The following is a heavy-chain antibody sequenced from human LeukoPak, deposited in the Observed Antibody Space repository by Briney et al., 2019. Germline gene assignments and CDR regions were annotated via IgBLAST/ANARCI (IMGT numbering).Heavy chain of an antibody. J-gene: IGHJ4*02. V-gene: IGHV3-74*01. D-gene: IGHD3-22*01. CDR2: INNDGSTE. CDR1: GFNLSSYW. CDR3: ARGPETYYYDSSAYY. Sequence: GGSLRLSCEASGFNLSSYWMHWVRPAPGKGLAWVSRINNDGSTEHYADSVKGRFTISRDNAENTLYLQVNSLRAEDTAVYYCARGPETYYYDSSAYYWGQGTLVTVSS.